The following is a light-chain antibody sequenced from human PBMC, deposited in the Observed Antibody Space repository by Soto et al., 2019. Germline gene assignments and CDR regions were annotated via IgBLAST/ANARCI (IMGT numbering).Light chain of an antibody. CDR2: DAS. V-gene: IGKV3-11*01. Sequence: ESVLTQSPATLSLSPGERATLSCRASQSVSTYLPYLAWYQQKPGQAPRLLIYDASNRATGIPARFSGSGSGTDFTLTISSLEPEDFAVYYCQQRSNWPPTFGQGTKVDIK. CDR3: QQRSNWPPT. J-gene: IGKJ1*01. CDR1: QSVSTY.